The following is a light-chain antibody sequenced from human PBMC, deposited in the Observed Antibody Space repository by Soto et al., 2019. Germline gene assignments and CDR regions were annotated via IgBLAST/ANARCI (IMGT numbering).Light chain of an antibody. CDR2: DAS. Sequence: DIQMTQSPSTLSASVGDRVTITCRASQTVSTWLAWYQQKPGQAPKLLIYDASTLERGVPSRFRGSGSGTEFTLTISSLQPDDFAFYYCQQYNSYSNTFGQGTKVEI. CDR3: QQYNSYSNT. CDR1: QTVSTW. V-gene: IGKV1-5*01. J-gene: IGKJ1*01.